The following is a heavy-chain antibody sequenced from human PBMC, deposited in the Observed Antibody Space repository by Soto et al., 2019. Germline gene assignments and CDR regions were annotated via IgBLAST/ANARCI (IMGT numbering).Heavy chain of an antibody. Sequence: SETLSLTCTFSGVSVSSDNYYWSWIRQPPGRGLEWIGYIYYTGSTTYNPSLKSRVTISLDTSRNHFSLSLSSVTAADTAVFYCAREYSNSPEAFDFWGRGTLVTVSS. CDR2: IYYTGST. CDR3: AREYSNSPEAFDF. CDR1: GVSVSSDNYY. D-gene: IGHD6-6*01. V-gene: IGHV4-61*03. J-gene: IGHJ4*02.